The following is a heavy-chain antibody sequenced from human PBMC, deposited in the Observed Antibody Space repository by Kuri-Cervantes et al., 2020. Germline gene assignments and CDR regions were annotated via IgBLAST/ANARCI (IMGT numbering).Heavy chain of an antibody. Sequence: GGSLRLSCAASGFTFSSYGMHWVRQAPGKGLEWVAVISYDGSNKYYADSVKGRFTISRDNSKNTLYLQMNSLRAEDTAVYYRAKDPLSSSGSYSYWGQGTLVTVSS. D-gene: IGHD3-10*01. CDR1: GFTFSSYG. V-gene: IGHV3-30*18. CDR2: ISYDGSNK. CDR3: AKDPLSSSGSYSY. J-gene: IGHJ4*02.